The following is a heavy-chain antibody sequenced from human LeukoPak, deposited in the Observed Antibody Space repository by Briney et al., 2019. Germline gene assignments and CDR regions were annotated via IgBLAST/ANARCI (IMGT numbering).Heavy chain of an antibody. J-gene: IGHJ4*02. V-gene: IGHV5-51*01. D-gene: IGHD2-15*01. Sequence: GESLKISCQGPGYTFTHYWIAWVRQMPGKGLEWMGIVYPGDSDTRYSPSFQGQVTISADKSINTAYLQWSSLKASDTAMYYCARRGFCSGGSCFSAHFDFWGQGTLLTVSS. CDR1: GYTFTHYW. CDR3: ARRGFCSGGSCFSAHFDF. CDR2: VYPGDSDT.